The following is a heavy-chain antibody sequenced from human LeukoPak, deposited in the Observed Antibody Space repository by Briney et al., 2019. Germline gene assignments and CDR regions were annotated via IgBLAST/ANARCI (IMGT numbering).Heavy chain of an antibody. CDR3: ARDRHYYGSGSYGFDY. V-gene: IGHV3-66*01. CDR2: IYSGGST. CDR1: GFTVSSNY. Sequence: GSLRLSCAASGFTVSSNYMSWVRQAPGKGLEWVSVIYSGGSTYYADSVKGRFTISRDNSKNTLYLQMNSLRAEDTAVYYCARDRHYYGSGSYGFDYWGQGTLVTVSS. J-gene: IGHJ4*02. D-gene: IGHD3-10*01.